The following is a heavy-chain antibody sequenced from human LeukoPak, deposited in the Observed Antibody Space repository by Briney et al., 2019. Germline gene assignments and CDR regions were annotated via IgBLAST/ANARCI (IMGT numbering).Heavy chain of an antibody. D-gene: IGHD5-18*01. V-gene: IGHV4-59*01. Sequence: SETLSLTCTVSGGSISSYYWNWIRQPPRKGLEWIGYIYYSGSTNYNPSLKSRVTISVDTSKNQFSLKLSSVTAADTAVYYCGRGRLWYSYASTLTYFDYWGQGTLVTVSS. CDR3: GRGRLWYSYASTLTYFDY. CDR1: GGSISSYY. CDR2: IYYSGST. J-gene: IGHJ4*02.